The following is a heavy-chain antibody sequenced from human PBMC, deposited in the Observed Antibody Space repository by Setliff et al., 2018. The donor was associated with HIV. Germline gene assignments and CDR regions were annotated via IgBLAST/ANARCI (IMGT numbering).Heavy chain of an antibody. V-gene: IGHV3-43*01. D-gene: IGHD3-3*01. CDR3: AKDRQSFDYFDY. Sequence: HPGGSLRLSCAASGFTFDDYNMHWVRQAPGKGLEWVSLISWDGGSTYYADSVKGRFTISRDNSKNSLYLQMNSLRTEDTAFYYCAKDRQSFDYFDYWGQGTLVTVSS. CDR1: GFTFDDYN. J-gene: IGHJ4*02. CDR2: ISWDGGST.